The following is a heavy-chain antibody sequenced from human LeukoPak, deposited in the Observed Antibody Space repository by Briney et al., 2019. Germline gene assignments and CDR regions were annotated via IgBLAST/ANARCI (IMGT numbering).Heavy chain of an antibody. CDR3: ARNDILTGMFDY. Sequence: GRSLRLSCAASGFTFSSYGMHWVRQAPGKGLEWVAVIWYDGSNKYYADSVKGRFTISRDNSKNTLYLQMNSLRAEDTAVYYCARNDILTGMFDYWGQGTLVTVSS. CDR1: GFTFSSYG. CDR2: IWYDGSNK. D-gene: IGHD3-9*01. V-gene: IGHV3-33*08. J-gene: IGHJ4*02.